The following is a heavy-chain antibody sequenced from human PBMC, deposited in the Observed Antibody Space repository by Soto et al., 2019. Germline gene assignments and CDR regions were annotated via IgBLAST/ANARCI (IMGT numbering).Heavy chain of an antibody. Sequence: NPSETLSLTCSVSGGSISSVGHYWTWIRQQPGKGLEWIGYIYYSGSTYYNPSLKSRVTISVDTSKNQFSLKLSSVTAADTAVYYCARDPGVAETGYPSYYFDYWGQGTLVTVSS. CDR3: ARDPGVAETGYPSYYFDY. CDR1: GGSISSVGHY. D-gene: IGHD3-9*01. V-gene: IGHV4-31*03. CDR2: IYYSGST. J-gene: IGHJ4*02.